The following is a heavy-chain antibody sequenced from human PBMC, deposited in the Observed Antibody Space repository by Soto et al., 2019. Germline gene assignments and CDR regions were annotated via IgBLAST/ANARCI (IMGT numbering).Heavy chain of an antibody. V-gene: IGHV3-23*01. CDR2: ISGSGGST. Sequence: EVQLLESGGGLVQPGGSLRLSCAASGFTFSSYAMSWVRQAPGKGLEWVSAISGSGGSTYYADSVKGRFTISRDNSKNTLYLQMNSLRAEDTAVYYCAKLSPYRSSWFSRGFEDYWGQGTLVTVSS. J-gene: IGHJ4*02. CDR1: GFTFSSYA. CDR3: AKLSPYRSSWFSRGFEDY. D-gene: IGHD6-13*01.